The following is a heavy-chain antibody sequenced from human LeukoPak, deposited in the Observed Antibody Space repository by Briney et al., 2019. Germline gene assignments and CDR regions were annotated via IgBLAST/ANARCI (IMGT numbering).Heavy chain of an antibody. Sequence: PGGSLRLSCAASGFALSSHWMTWVRQVPGRGPEWVANVNRDGSETYYLDSVKGRFTISKDNANNSLYLQMNCLRAEDTALYHCARNNGMDVWGQGTTVIVSS. CDR1: GFALSSHW. CDR2: VNRDGSET. V-gene: IGHV3-7*03. CDR3: ARNNGMDV. J-gene: IGHJ6*02.